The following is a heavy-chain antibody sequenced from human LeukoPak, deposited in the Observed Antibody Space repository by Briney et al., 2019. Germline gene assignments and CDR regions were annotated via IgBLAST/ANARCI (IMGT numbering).Heavy chain of an antibody. CDR1: GFTFGSYW. V-gene: IGHV3-7*01. Sequence: PGGSLRLSCAASGFTFGSYWMSWVRQAPGKGLEWVAHIKQDESARYYVESVKGRFIISRDNAKNSLYLQMNTLTAEDTAVYYCAREHSSGWPTDYWGQGTLVTVSS. CDR2: IKQDESAR. J-gene: IGHJ4*02. D-gene: IGHD6-19*01. CDR3: AREHSSGWPTDY.